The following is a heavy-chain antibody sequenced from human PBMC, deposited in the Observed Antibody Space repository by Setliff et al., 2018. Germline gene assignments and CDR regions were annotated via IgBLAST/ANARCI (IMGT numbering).Heavy chain of an antibody. D-gene: IGHD2-21*02. CDR2: ISSTGIPI. V-gene: IGHV3-64D*09. Sequence: SLRLSCSASGFTFSRYAMHWVRQAPGKGLESVSAISSTGIPIYYADSVKARFSISRDDAKNTLYLQMTSLRADDTAVYYCVKDPSVYGADSGSIWGQGTMVTVSS. CDR3: VKDPSVYGADSGSI. CDR1: GFTFSRYA. J-gene: IGHJ3*02.